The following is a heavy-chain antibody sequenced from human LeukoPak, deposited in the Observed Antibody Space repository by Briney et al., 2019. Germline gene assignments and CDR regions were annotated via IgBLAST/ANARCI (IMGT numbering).Heavy chain of an antibody. Sequence: ASVKVSCKASGGTFSSYAISWVRQAPGQGLEWMGGIIPIFGTANYAQKFQGRVTITADESTSTAYMELSSLRSEDTAVYYCAKTHSGYSYGTWGQGTLVTVSS. CDR1: GGTFSSYA. V-gene: IGHV1-69*13. J-gene: IGHJ4*02. CDR3: AKTHSGYSYGT. CDR2: IIPIFGTA. D-gene: IGHD5-18*01.